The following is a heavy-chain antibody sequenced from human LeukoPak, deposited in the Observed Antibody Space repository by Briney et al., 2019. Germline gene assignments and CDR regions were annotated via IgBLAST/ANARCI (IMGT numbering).Heavy chain of an antibody. V-gene: IGHV4-4*07. CDR2: IYSSGST. CDR3: ARGVYGSGSYYFDY. D-gene: IGHD3-10*01. Sequence: SETLSLTCTVSGGSISSYYWNWIRQPAGKGLEWIGRIYSSGSTNYNPSLKSRVTMSVDTSKNQFSLKLSSVTAADTAVYYCARGVYGSGSYYFDYWGQGTLVTVSS. CDR1: GGSISSYY. J-gene: IGHJ4*02.